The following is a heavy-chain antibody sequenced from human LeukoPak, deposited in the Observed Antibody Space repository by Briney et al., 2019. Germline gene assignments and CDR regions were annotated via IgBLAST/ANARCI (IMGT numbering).Heavy chain of an antibody. J-gene: IGHJ6*02. CDR1: GFTFSSYS. CDR3: ARDREVRYDILTGYSPYGMDV. Sequence: GGSLRLSYAASGFTFSSYSMNWVRQAPGKGLEWVSSISSSSYIYYADSVKGRFTISRDNAKNSLYLQMNSLRAEDTAVYYCARDREVRYDILTGYSPYGMDVWGQGTTVTVSS. CDR2: ISSSSYI. V-gene: IGHV3-21*01. D-gene: IGHD3-9*01.